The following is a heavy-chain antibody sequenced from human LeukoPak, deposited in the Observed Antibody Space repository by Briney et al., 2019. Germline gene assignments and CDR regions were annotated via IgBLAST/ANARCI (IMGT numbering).Heavy chain of an antibody. J-gene: IGHJ4*02. D-gene: IGHD5-12*01. Sequence: PGGSLRLSCVVSGFTFSDFAMSWVRRAPGKGLEWVSAITGSGETKYYADSVKGRFTMSRDNSKNTLYLQMNSLRDEDTAEYFCAEESLVAIESYFDNWGQGTLVTVSS. CDR3: AEESLVAIESYFDN. CDR1: GFTFSDFA. V-gene: IGHV3-23*01. CDR2: ITGSGETK.